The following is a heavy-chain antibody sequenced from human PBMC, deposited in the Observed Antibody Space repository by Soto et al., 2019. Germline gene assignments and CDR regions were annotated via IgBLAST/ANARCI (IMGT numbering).Heavy chain of an antibody. J-gene: IGHJ4*02. Sequence: SETLSLTCTVSGGSISSGGYYWSWIRQHPGKGLEWIGYIYYSGSTYYNPSLKSRVTISVDTPKNQFSLKLSSVTAADTAVYYCARFIPGTGSDYWGQGTLVTVS. D-gene: IGHD1-20*01. V-gene: IGHV4-31*03. CDR3: ARFIPGTGSDY. CDR1: GGSISSGGYY. CDR2: IYYSGST.